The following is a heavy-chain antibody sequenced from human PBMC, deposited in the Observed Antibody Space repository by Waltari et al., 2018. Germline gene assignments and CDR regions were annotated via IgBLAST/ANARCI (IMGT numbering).Heavy chain of an antibody. J-gene: IGHJ5*02. CDR1: GDSRTSAIYY. V-gene: IGHV4-39*01. D-gene: IGHD2-21*01. Sequence: QLQLQESGPGLVTPSETLSLTCTVSGDSRTSAIYYWGWIRQPPGKGLEWIATISYRGATYYSPSLKSRVTISIDTSKNQFSLKVTSVTAADTAVYYCARQGYCGGDCYSDTWGQGTLVTVSP. CDR3: ARQGYCGGDCYSDT. CDR2: ISYRGAT.